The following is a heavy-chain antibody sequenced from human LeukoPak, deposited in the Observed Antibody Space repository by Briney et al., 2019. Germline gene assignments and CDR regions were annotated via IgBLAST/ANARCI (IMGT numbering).Heavy chain of an antibody. CDR1: GLNFRDQW. CDR2: IKQDGSEK. V-gene: IGHV3-7*01. Sequence: GGSLRLSCAGSGLNFRDQWMSWVRQAPGKGLEWVANIKQDGSEKYYVDSVKGRFTISRDNAKNSLYLQMNSLRAEDTAVYYCARDPGSSSYWGQGTLVTVSS. D-gene: IGHD6-6*01. J-gene: IGHJ4*02. CDR3: ARDPGSSSY.